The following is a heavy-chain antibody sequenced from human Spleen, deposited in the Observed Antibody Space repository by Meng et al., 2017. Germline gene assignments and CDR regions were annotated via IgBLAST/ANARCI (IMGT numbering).Heavy chain of an antibody. CDR3: ARGHYYGSGSYYRLDY. CDR2: INHSGST. V-gene: IGHV4-34*01. CDR1: GGSFSGYY. D-gene: IGHD3-10*01. J-gene: IGHJ4*02. Sequence: VRLQQWGAGLLKPSETLSLTCAVYGGSFSGYYWSWIRQPPGKGLEWIGEINHSGSTNYNPSLKSRVTISVDTSKNQFSLKLSSVTAADTAVYYCARGHYYGSGSYYRLDYWGQGTLVTVSS.